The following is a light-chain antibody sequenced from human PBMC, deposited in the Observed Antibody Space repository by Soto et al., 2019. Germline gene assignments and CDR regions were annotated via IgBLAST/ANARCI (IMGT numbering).Light chain of an antibody. J-gene: IGKJ1*01. CDR1: QGIRSD. V-gene: IGKV1-17*01. Sequence: DIQMTQSPSSLSASVGDRVTITYRASQGIRSDLGWYQQKPGKAPKRLIYVASSLQSGVPSRFSGSGSGTEFTLTISSLQPEDFATYYCLQLNNYPLTFGPGTKVEIK. CDR3: LQLNNYPLT. CDR2: VAS.